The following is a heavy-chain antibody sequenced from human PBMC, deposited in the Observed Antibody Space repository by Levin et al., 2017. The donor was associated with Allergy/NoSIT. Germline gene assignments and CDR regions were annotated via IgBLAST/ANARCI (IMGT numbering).Heavy chain of an antibody. CDR1: GYSFTRYW. J-gene: IGHJ6*02. D-gene: IGHD4-17*01. V-gene: IGHV5-51*01. CDR3: ARGTDYGDSFDYGMDV. Sequence: RGESLKISCKGSGYSFTRYWIGWVRQTPGKGLEWMGIFYPGDSDTRNSPSFQGQVTVSADKSISTAYLQWSSLKASDTAMYYCARGTDYGDSFDYGMDVWDQGTTVTVSS. CDR2: FYPGDSDT.